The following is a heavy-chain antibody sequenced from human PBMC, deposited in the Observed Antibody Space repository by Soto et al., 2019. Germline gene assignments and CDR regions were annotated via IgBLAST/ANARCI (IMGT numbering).Heavy chain of an antibody. CDR1: GGSFDSNY. Sequence: SETLSLTCAVSGGSFDSNYWTWVRQPPGKGLEWVGEINHDGSTNYNASLKSRITITVDTSKNQFSLKLSSVTAADTAVYYCARDLMGPIFGVVSWFDPWGQGTLVTVSS. D-gene: IGHD3-3*01. CDR2: INHDGST. J-gene: IGHJ5*02. CDR3: ARDLMGPIFGVVSWFDP. V-gene: IGHV4-34*01.